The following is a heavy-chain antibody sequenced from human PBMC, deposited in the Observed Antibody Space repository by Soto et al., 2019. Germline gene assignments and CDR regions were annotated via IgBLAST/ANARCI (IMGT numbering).Heavy chain of an antibody. CDR3: ARHKRVVVVPAAPGYMDV. V-gene: IGHV4-59*08. Sequence: SETLSVTCTVAGGSISSYYWSWIRQPPGKGLEWIGYIYYSGSTNYNPSLKSRVTISVDTSKNQFSLKLSSVTAADTAVYYCARHKRVVVVPAAPGYMDVWGKGTTVTVS. CDR2: IYYSGST. CDR1: GGSISSYY. D-gene: IGHD2-2*01. J-gene: IGHJ6*03.